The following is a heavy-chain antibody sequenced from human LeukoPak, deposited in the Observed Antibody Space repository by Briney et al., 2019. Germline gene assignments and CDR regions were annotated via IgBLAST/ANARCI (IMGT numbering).Heavy chain of an antibody. CDR2: MNPNSGNT. CDR1: GYTFTSYD. CDR3: ARMDSSSWYEYYYYGMDV. V-gene: IGHV1-8*01. J-gene: IGHJ6*02. D-gene: IGHD6-13*01. Sequence: ASVKVSCKASGYTFTSYDINWVRQATGQGLEWMGWMNPNSGNTGYAQKFQGRVTMTRNTSISTAYMELSSLRSEDTAVYYCARMDSSSWYEYYYYGMDVWGQGTTVTVSS.